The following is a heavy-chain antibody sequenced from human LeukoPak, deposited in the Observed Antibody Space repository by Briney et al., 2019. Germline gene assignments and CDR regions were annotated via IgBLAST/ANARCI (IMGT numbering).Heavy chain of an antibody. CDR2: IYYSGST. V-gene: IGHV4-61*01. CDR1: GGSVSSGSYY. D-gene: IGHD3-22*01. Sequence: PSETLSLTCTVSGGSVSSGSYYWSWIRQPPGKGLEWIGYIYYSGSTNYNPSLKSRVTISVDTSKNQFSLKLSSVTAADTAVYYCTSPRSYYDSSGYYISWGQGTLVTVSS. J-gene: IGHJ5*02. CDR3: TSPRSYYDSSGYYIS.